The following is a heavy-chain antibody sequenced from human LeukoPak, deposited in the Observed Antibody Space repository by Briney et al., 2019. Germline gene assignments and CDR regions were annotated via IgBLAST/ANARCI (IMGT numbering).Heavy chain of an antibody. CDR1: GFTFSSYT. CDR2: IGTSSTTI. J-gene: IGHJ6*03. V-gene: IGHV3-48*01. CDR3: ARFAAGGSYYYYMDV. Sequence: GGSLRLSCAASGFTFSSYTMNWVRQPPGKGLEWVSNIGTSSTTIYYADSVKGRFTISRDNAKNSLYLQMNSLRADDTAVYYCARFAAGGSYYYYMDVWGKGTTVTVSS. D-gene: IGHD6-25*01.